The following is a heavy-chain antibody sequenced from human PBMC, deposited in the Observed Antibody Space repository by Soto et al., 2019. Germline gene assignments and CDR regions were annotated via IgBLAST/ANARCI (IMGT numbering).Heavy chain of an antibody. CDR3: ARLATVTPPYYFDY. D-gene: IGHD4-17*01. CDR2: INPNGGST. V-gene: IGHV1-46*01. J-gene: IGHJ4*02. Sequence: ASVKVSCKASGYTFISFYVHWVRQAPGQGLEWMGVINPNGGSTAYAQKFQGRVTMTRDTSTSTVYMELSSLRSEDTAVYYCARLATVTPPYYFDYWGQGALVTVSS. CDR1: GYTFISFY.